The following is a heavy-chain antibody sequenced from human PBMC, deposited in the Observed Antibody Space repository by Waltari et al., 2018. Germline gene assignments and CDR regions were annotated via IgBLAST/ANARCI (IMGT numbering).Heavy chain of an antibody. Sequence: QVQLQESGPGLVKPSGTLSLTCAVSGGSISSSSYYWGWIRQPPGKGLEWIGSIYYSGSTYYNPSLKSRVTISVDTSKNQFSLKLSSVTAADTAVYYCARASKDILTGYLTYYFDYWGQGTLVTVSS. CDR1: GGSISSSSYY. CDR3: ARASKDILTGYLTYYFDY. D-gene: IGHD3-9*01. CDR2: IYYSGST. V-gene: IGHV4-39*07. J-gene: IGHJ4*02.